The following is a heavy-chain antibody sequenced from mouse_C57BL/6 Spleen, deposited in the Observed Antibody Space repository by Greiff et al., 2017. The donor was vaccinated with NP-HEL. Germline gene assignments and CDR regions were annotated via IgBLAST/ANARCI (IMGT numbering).Heavy chain of an antibody. CDR3: ARWGLFYDMEY. J-gene: IGHJ4*01. V-gene: IGHV1-80*01. D-gene: IGHD3-3*01. Sequence: KKEGEERGKPVSSLNPPFPSSFSPFPLSFLPFFPPLPFNVLYCIVQIYAGDGDTNYNGKFKGKATLTADKSSSTAYMQLRSLTSEDSAVYFCARWGLFYDMEYWGQGTSVTVSS. CDR2: IYAGDGDT. CDR1: FSPFPLSF.